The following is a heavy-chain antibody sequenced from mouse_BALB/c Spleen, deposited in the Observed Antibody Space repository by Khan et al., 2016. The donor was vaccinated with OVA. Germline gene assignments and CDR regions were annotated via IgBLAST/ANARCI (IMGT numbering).Heavy chain of an antibody. Sequence: VQLQQSGAELARPGASVKMSCKASGYTFTSYTIHWIKLRPGQGLEWIGFINPSNGYTNYNQKLKDKATLTAEKSSTTVYMQLSSLKSDDSAVYNCVRDGAYHRNDGWFAYWGQGTLVTVSA. D-gene: IGHD2-14*01. CDR1: GYTFTSYT. J-gene: IGHJ3*01. CDR3: VRDGAYHRNDGWFAY. CDR2: INPSNGYT. V-gene: IGHV1-4*01.